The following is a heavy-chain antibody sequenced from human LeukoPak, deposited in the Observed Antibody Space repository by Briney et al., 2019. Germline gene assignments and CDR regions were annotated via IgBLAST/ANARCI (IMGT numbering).Heavy chain of an antibody. CDR3: AIFPVVVVAAPGGY. Sequence: PGGSLRLSCAASGFTFSSYAMSWVRQAPGKGLEWVSAISGSGGSTYYADSVKGRFTISRDNAKNSLYLQMNSLRAEDTAVYYCAIFPVVVVAAPGGYWGQGALVTVSS. J-gene: IGHJ4*02. CDR1: GFTFSSYA. V-gene: IGHV3-23*01. CDR2: ISGSGGST. D-gene: IGHD2-15*01.